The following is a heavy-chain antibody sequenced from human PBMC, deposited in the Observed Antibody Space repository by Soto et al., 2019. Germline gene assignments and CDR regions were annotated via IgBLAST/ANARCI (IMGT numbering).Heavy chain of an antibody. V-gene: IGHV4-34*01. J-gene: IGHJ6*02. CDR3: ARDWYYYYYGMDV. CDR2: INHSGST. Sequence: TSETLSLTCAVYGGSFSGYYWSWIRQPPGKGLEWIGEINHSGSTNYNPSLKSRVTISVDTSKNQFSLKLSSVTAADTAVYYCARDWYYYYYGMDVWGQGTTVTVSS. CDR1: GGSFSGYY.